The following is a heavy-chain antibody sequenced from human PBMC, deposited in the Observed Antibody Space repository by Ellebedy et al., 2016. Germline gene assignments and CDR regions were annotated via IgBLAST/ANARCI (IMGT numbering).Heavy chain of an antibody. CDR1: GGSISSGDYY. J-gene: IGHJ3*02. CDR2: IYYSGST. D-gene: IGHD1-20*01. CDR3: ARDRNWNDDAFDI. V-gene: IGHV4-30-4*01. Sequence: SETLSLXXTVSGGSISSGDYYWSWIRQPPGKGLERIGYIYYSGSTYYNPSLKSRVTISVDTSKNQFSLKLTSVTAADTAVYYCARDRNWNDDAFDIWGPGTMVTVSS.